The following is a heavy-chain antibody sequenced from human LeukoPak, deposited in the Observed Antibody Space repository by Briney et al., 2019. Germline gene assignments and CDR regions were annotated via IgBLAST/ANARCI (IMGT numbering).Heavy chain of an antibody. Sequence: GGSLRLSCAASGFNFGSCAMNWVRQAPGKGLEWLSSINGSGANTYYADSVEGRFTISRDNSQNTLYLQMNSLRAEDTAVYYCAKDVRGYNRPFDYWGQGTLVTVSS. D-gene: IGHD3-10*02. V-gene: IGHV3-23*01. J-gene: IGHJ4*02. CDR3: AKDVRGYNRPFDY. CDR2: INGSGANT. CDR1: GFNFGSCA.